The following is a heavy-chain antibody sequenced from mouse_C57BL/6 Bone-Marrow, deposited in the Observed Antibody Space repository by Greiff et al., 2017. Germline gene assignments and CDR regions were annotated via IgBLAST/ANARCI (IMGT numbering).Heavy chain of an antibody. V-gene: IGHV1-55*01. CDR1: GYTFTSYW. Sequence: QVQLQQPGAELVMPGASVKLSCKASGYTFTSYWMHWVKQRPGQGLEWIGEIYPRSGNTYYNEKFKGKATLTADKSSSTAYMELRSLTSEDSAVYFCARRGVVPYYFDYWGQGTTLTVSS. CDR2: IYPRSGNT. CDR3: ARRGVVPYYFDY. J-gene: IGHJ2*01. D-gene: IGHD1-1*01.